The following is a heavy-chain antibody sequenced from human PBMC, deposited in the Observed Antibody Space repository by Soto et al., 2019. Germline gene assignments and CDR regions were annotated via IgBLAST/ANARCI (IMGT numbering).Heavy chain of an antibody. CDR3: AKDHGVGATLSYYYYGMDV. CDR1: GFTFSSYG. V-gene: IGHV3-30*18. J-gene: IGHJ6*02. D-gene: IGHD1-26*01. CDR2: ISYDGSNK. Sequence: GGSLRLSCAASGFTFSSYGMHWVRQAPGKGLEWVAVISYDGSNKYYADSVKGRFTISRDNSKNTLYLQMNSLRAEDTAVYYCAKDHGVGATLSYYYYGMDVWGQGTTVTVSS.